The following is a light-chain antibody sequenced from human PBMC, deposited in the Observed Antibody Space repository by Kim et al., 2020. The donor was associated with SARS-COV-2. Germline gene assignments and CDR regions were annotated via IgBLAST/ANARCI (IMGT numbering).Light chain of an antibody. CDR1: QSVSSY. CDR3: QHRSNWPLT. V-gene: IGKV3-11*01. CDR2: DAS. J-gene: IGKJ4*01. Sequence: LSPGERATLTCRASQSVSSYLAWYQQQPGQAPRLLIYDASNRATGIPARFSGSGSGTDFTLTISSLEPEDFAVYYCQHRSNWPLTFGGGTKVDIK.